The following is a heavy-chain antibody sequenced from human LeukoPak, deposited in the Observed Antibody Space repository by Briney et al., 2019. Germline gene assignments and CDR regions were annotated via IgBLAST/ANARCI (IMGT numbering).Heavy chain of an antibody. D-gene: IGHD6-19*01. CDR2: ISAYNGNT. J-gene: IGHJ4*02. Sequence: VASVKVSCTASGYTFTSYGIIWVRQAPGQGLEWMGWISAYNGNTNYAQILQGRVTMTTDTSTSTAYMELRSLRSDDTALYYCARNACSGCPNPGSYWGQGTPVTVSS. V-gene: IGHV1-18*01. CDR1: GYTFTSYG. CDR3: ARNACSGCPNPGSY.